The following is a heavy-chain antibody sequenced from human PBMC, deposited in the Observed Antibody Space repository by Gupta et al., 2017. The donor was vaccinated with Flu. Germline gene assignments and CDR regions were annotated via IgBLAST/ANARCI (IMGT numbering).Heavy chain of an antibody. Sequence: EVQLLESGGGLVQPGGSLRLSCAASGFTFSSYAMSWVRQAPGKGLEWVSAISGSGGSTYYADSVKGRFTISRDNSKNTLYLQMNSLRAEDTAVYSCAKETGSRKVTPITHYFDYWGQGTLVTVSS. D-gene: IGHD2-21*02. CDR1: GFTFSSYA. J-gene: IGHJ4*02. CDR3: AKETGSRKVTPITHYFDY. CDR2: ISGSGGST. V-gene: IGHV3-23*01.